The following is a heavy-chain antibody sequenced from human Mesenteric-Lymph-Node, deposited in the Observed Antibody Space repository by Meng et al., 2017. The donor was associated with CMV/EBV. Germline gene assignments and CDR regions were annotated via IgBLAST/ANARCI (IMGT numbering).Heavy chain of an antibody. J-gene: IGHJ4*02. CDR2: INPKNGGT. CDR1: GYTFTDYF. V-gene: IGHV1-2*02. D-gene: IGHD2-2*01. CDR3: ARVKGRGYCSSTSCK. Sequence: ASVKVSCKASGYTFTDYFMHWVRQAPGQGLEWMGWINPKNGGTNYAPKFQGRVTMTRDTSISTAYMELSGLRSGDTAMYYCARVKGRGYCSSTSCKWGQGTLVTVSS.